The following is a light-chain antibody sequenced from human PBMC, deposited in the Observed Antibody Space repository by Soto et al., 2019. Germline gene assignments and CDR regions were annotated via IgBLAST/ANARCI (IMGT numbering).Light chain of an antibody. Sequence: DIQMTQSPATLSASIGDRVTITCRASQSISSWLAWYQQRPGKAPKLLIYGASSLESGVPSRFSGSGSGTEFTRTISSLQPDDFATYYCQQYKSYPRTFGQGTKVEIK. J-gene: IGKJ1*01. V-gene: IGKV1-5*01. CDR1: QSISSW. CDR2: GAS. CDR3: QQYKSYPRT.